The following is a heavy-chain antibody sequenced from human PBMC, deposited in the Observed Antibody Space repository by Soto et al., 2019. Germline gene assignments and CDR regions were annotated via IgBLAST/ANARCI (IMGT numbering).Heavy chain of an antibody. D-gene: IGHD2-2*01. J-gene: IGHJ4*02. CDR1: GFTFSSYA. CDR3: ARDWGAIVLVPAASLGIDY. V-gene: IGHV3-30-3*01. CDR2: ISYDGSNK. Sequence: PGGSLRLSCAASGFTFSSYAMHWVRQAPGKGLEWVAVISYDGSNKYYADSVKGRFTISRDNSKNTLYLQMNSLRAEDTAVYYCARDWGAIVLVPAASLGIDYWGQGTLVTVSS.